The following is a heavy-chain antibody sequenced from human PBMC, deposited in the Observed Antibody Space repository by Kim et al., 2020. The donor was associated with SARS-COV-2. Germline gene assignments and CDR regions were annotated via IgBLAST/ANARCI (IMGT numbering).Heavy chain of an antibody. CDR1: GFTFSSYE. CDR2: ISSSGSTI. Sequence: GGSLRLSCAASGFTFSSYEMNWVRQAPGKGLEWVSYISSSGSTIYYADSVKGRFTISRDNAKNSLYLQMNSLRAEDTAVYYCAVGKYYYGSGTPPATGYWGQGTLVTVSS. CDR3: AVGKYYYGSGTPPATGY. V-gene: IGHV3-48*03. J-gene: IGHJ4*02. D-gene: IGHD3-10*01.